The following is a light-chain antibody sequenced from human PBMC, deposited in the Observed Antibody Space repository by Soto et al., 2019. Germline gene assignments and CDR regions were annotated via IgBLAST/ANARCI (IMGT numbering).Light chain of an antibody. Sequence: QRTQSPYPLCAAVGERVAIGGRRTKSISRYLNWYQYIPGKAPRLLIYAASNLQSGVTSRFSGSGSGTDFPVTTSGLQREDFATSYRQESHRTPLNCGRGIKVDIK. CDR3: QESHRTPLN. CDR1: KSISRY. CDR2: AAS. J-gene: IGKJ4*01. V-gene: IGKV1-39*01.